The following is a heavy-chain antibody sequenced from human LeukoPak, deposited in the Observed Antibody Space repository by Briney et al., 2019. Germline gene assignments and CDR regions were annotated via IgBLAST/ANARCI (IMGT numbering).Heavy chain of an antibody. Sequence: ASVKVSCKVSGYTFTSYYMHWVRQAPGQGLEWMGIINPSGGSTSYAQKFQGRVTMTRDTSTSTVYMELSSLRSEDTAVYYCARRDYDFWSGYDSNWFDPWGQGTLVTVSS. J-gene: IGHJ5*02. CDR2: INPSGGST. D-gene: IGHD3-3*01. V-gene: IGHV1-46*01. CDR3: ARRDYDFWSGYDSNWFDP. CDR1: GYTFTSYY.